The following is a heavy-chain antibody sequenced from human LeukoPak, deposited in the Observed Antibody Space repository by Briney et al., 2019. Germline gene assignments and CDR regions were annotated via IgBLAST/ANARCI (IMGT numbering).Heavy chain of an antibody. CDR1: GFTFDDYG. J-gene: IGHJ3*02. CDR2: ISSGGGST. D-gene: IGHD3-22*01. V-gene: IGHV3-23*01. CDR3: ARDYYDSSGYRNAAFDI. Sequence: PGGSLRLSCAASGFTFDDYGMSWVRQAPGTALEWVSGISSGGGSTYYADSVKGRFTISRDNTKNTLSLQMSSLRAEDTAVYYCARDYYDSSGYRNAAFDIWGQGTMVTVSS.